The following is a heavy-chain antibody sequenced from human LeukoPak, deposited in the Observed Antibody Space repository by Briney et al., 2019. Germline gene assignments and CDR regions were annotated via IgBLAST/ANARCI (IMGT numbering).Heavy chain of an antibody. D-gene: IGHD6-25*01. Sequence: GGSLRLSCAASGFTFSSYAMSWVRRAPGKGLEWLASIWYDGTHEYYADSVKGRFIISRDNSRDTLYLHMHSLRAEDTAVYYCTRVGYSSGFFEFWGQGTLVTVSS. CDR1: GFTFSSYA. J-gene: IGHJ4*02. V-gene: IGHV3-33*08. CDR2: IWYDGTHE. CDR3: TRVGYSSGFFEF.